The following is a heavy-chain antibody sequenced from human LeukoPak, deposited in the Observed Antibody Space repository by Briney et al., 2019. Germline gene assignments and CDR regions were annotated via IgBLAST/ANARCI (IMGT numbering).Heavy chain of an antibody. Sequence: GGSLRLSCAASGFTFSSYGMNWVRQAPGKGLEWVSYISSSGSTIYYADSVKGRFTISRDNAKNSLYLQMNSLRAEDTAVYCCASGVVVVTATALVFDYWGQGTLVTVSS. V-gene: IGHV3-48*03. CDR2: ISSSGSTI. CDR1: GFTFSSYG. J-gene: IGHJ4*02. CDR3: ASGVVVVTATALVFDY. D-gene: IGHD2-21*02.